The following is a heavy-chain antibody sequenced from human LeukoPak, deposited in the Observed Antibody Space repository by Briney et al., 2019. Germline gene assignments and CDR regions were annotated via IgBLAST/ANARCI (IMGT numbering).Heavy chain of an antibody. V-gene: IGHV5-51*01. J-gene: IGHJ5*02. Sequence: GESLKISCKGSGYSFPTYWIGWVRQMPGKGLEWVGIIYAGDSETRYSPSFQGQATMSVDKFTNTAYLQWSSLTGSDTAIYYCARRNPLLYFGEEGNWFDPWGQGTLVTVSS. CDR1: GYSFPTYW. CDR2: IYAGDSET. D-gene: IGHD3-10*01. CDR3: ARRNPLLYFGEEGNWFDP.